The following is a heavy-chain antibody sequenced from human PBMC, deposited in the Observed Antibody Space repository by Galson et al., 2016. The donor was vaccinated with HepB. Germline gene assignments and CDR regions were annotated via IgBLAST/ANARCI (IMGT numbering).Heavy chain of an antibody. CDR1: GFTFSNYG. D-gene: IGHD2/OR15-2a*01. Sequence: SLRLSCAASGFTFSNYGMHWVRQAPGKGLEWVAADSMDGRRKFYADSVKGRFTISRDNSNSMLFLQMSSLRADDTAAYYCARRHEYCPPVGCSVDYWGQGTLVTVSS. J-gene: IGHJ4*02. V-gene: IGHV3-30*03. CDR2: DSMDGRRK. CDR3: ARRHEYCPPVGCSVDY.